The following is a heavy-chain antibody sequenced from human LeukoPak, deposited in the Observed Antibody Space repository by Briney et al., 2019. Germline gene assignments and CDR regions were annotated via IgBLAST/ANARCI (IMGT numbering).Heavy chain of an antibody. Sequence: GESLQISCKGSGYSFTSYWIGWVRQMPGKGLEWMGIIYPGDSDTRYSPSFQGQVTISADKSISTAYLQWSSLKASDTAMYYCARQWYYYDSSGYYLGDWFDPWGQGTLVTVSS. V-gene: IGHV5-51*01. CDR2: IYPGDSDT. D-gene: IGHD3-22*01. J-gene: IGHJ5*02. CDR1: GYSFTSYW. CDR3: ARQWYYYDSSGYYLGDWFDP.